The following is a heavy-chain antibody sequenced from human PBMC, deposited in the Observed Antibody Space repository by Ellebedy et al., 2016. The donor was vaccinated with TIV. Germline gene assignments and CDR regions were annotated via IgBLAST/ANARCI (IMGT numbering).Heavy chain of an antibody. V-gene: IGHV3-33*01. CDR2: IYHDGSNQ. D-gene: IGHD3-10*01. CDR3: ARDGYYGAGSYYNVGKWFDQ. Sequence: PGGSLRLSCAASGFTFSSYGMHWVRQAPGKGLEWVAVIYHDGSNQYYAVSVRGRFTISIDNSKKTVSLQMNNLRAEDTAVYFCARDGYYGAGSYYNVGKWFDQWGQGTLVTVSS. J-gene: IGHJ5*02. CDR1: GFTFSSYG.